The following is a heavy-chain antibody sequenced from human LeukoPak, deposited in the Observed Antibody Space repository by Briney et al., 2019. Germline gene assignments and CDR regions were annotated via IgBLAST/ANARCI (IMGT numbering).Heavy chain of an antibody. CDR1: GYSFTSYW. V-gene: IGHV3-9*01. D-gene: IGHD1-26*01. CDR3: AKDGGATPTTYDAFDI. J-gene: IGHJ3*02. Sequence: SLKISCKGSGYSFTSYWIGWVRQAPGKGLEWVSGISWNRGNMGYADSVKGRFTISRDNAKNSLYLQMNSLRAEDTALYYCAKDGGATPTTYDAFDIWGRGTMVTVSS. CDR2: ISWNRGNM.